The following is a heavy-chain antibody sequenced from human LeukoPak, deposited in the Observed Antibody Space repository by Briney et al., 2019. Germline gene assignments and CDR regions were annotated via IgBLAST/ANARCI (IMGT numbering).Heavy chain of an antibody. CDR2: INPNSGGT. J-gene: IGHJ6*02. CDR3: ARVKVGATSYYYYGMDV. Sequence: GASVKVCCKASGYTFTGYYMHWVRQAPGQGLEWMGWINPNSGGTNYAQKFQGRVTMSRDTSISTAYMELSRLRSDDTAVYYCARVKVGATSYYYYGMDVWGQGTTVTVSS. CDR1: GYTFTGYY. D-gene: IGHD1-26*01. V-gene: IGHV1-2*02.